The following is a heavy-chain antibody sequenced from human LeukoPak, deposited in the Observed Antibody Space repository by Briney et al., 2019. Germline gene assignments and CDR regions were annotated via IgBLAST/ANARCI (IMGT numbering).Heavy chain of an antibody. Sequence: ASVKVSCKASGYTFTSYYIHWVRQAPGQGLEWMGIINPSGGSTIYAQKFQGRVTMTRDMSTSTVYMELSSLRSDDTAVYYCARDGPIAVAGYFDYWGQGTLVTVSS. J-gene: IGHJ4*02. CDR3: ARDGPIAVAGYFDY. CDR2: INPSGGST. V-gene: IGHV1-46*01. D-gene: IGHD6-19*01. CDR1: GYTFTSYY.